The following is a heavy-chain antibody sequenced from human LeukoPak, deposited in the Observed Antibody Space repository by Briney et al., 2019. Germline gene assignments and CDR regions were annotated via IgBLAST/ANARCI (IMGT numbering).Heavy chain of an antibody. D-gene: IGHD6-13*01. CDR2: VSGSGGST. CDR1: GFTFSSYA. V-gene: IGHV3-23*01. CDR3: ATAPDLIAAAGPFDY. J-gene: IGHJ4*02. Sequence: PGGSLRLSCAASGFTFSSYAMSWVRQAPGKGLEWVSAVSGSGGSTYYADSVKGRFTISRDNSKNTLYLQMNSLRAEDTAVYYCATAPDLIAAAGPFDYWGQGTLVTVSS.